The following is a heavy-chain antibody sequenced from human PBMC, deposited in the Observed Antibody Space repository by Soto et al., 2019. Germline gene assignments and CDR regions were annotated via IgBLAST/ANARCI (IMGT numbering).Heavy chain of an antibody. CDR2: INSDGSTT. CDR3: ARVGIGIYDFEY. Sequence: EVQQVESGGGLVQPGGSLRLSCAASGFTFSSYWMHWVRQAPGKGLVWVSRINSDGSTTSYAESVQGRFTISRDNANNTLYPQMSKLRAEDTAVYYCARVGIGIYDFEYWGQGTLVSVSS. V-gene: IGHV3-74*01. D-gene: IGHD1-26*01. J-gene: IGHJ4*02. CDR1: GFTFSSYW.